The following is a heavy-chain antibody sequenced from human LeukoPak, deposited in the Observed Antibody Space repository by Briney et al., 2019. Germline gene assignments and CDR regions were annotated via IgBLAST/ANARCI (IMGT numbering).Heavy chain of an antibody. CDR1: GYTFTSYA. CDR2: INTNTGNP. J-gene: IGHJ4*02. V-gene: IGHV7-4-1*02. D-gene: IGHD5-24*01. Sequence: APVKVSCKASGYTFTSYAMNWVRQAPGQGLEGRGWINTNTGNPTYAQGFTGRFVFSLDTSVSTAYLQISSLKAEDTAVYYCARGGRWNSRDGYNYWGQGTLVTVSS. CDR3: ARGGRWNSRDGYNY.